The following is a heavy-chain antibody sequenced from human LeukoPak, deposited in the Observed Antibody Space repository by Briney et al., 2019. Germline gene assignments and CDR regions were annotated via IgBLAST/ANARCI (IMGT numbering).Heavy chain of an antibody. Sequence: ASLKLSCTASGYTFTGYYMHWVRQAPGQGLEWMGWINPNSGGTNYAQTFQGRVTMTRDTSISTAYMELSRLRSDDTALYYCARGGDSGWYSGWGQGTLVTVSS. CDR1: GYTFTGYY. D-gene: IGHD6-19*01. V-gene: IGHV1-2*02. J-gene: IGHJ4*02. CDR3: ARGGDSGWYSG. CDR2: INPNSGGT.